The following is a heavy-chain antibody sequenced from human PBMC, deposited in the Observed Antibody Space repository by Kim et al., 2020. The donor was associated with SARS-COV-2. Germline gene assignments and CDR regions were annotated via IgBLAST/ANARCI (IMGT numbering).Heavy chain of an antibody. CDR1: GFTFSSYA. Sequence: GGSLRLSCAASGFTFSSYAMAWVRQAPGKGLEWVSGISGGGDSTYYADSVKGRFTISRDSSKNTLYLQMNSLRAEDTAVYYCAKSGNYYWDYWGQGTLVTVSS. V-gene: IGHV3-23*01. J-gene: IGHJ4*02. CDR3: AKSGNYYWDY. CDR2: ISGGGDST. D-gene: IGHD3-10*01.